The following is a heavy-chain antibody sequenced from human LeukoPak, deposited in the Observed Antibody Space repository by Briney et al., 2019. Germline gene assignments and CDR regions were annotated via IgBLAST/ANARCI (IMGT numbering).Heavy chain of an antibody. D-gene: IGHD3-22*01. CDR1: GFTFSSYG. CDR2: ISYDGSNK. Sequence: GGSLRLSCAASGFTFSSYGMRWVRQAPGKGLEWVAVISYDGSNKYYADSVKGRFTISRDNSKDTLYLQMNSLGAEDTAVYYCARWGKHYYDSSEAFDYWGQGTLVTVSS. CDR3: ARWGKHYYDSSEAFDY. J-gene: IGHJ4*02. V-gene: IGHV3-30*03.